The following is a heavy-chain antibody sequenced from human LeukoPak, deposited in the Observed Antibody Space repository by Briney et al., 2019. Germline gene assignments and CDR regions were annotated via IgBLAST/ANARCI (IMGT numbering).Heavy chain of an antibody. D-gene: IGHD2/OR15-2a*01. Sequence: GGSLRLSCAASGFTVGTNYMGWVRQAPGKGLEWVAVIYGGGTTYYADSVKGRFTIFRHNSENTLYFQMNNLRAEDTAVYYCTGGMTTWLWGQGTLVTVSS. J-gene: IGHJ4*02. CDR3: TGGMTTWL. CDR2: IYGGGTT. V-gene: IGHV3-53*04. CDR1: GFTVGTNY.